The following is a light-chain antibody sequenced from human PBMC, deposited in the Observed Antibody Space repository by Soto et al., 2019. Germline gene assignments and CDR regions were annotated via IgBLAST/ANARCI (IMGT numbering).Light chain of an antibody. V-gene: IGKV1-5*03. Sequence: IQMTQSPSTLSASVGDRVTITCRASQNIDAWLAWYQQKPGKAPKVLIYKASSLESGVPSRFSGRGSRTEFTLTISSLQTDDSATYYCQRYNTYPLTFGGGTKVEIK. CDR3: QRYNTYPLT. CDR1: QNIDAW. CDR2: KAS. J-gene: IGKJ4*01.